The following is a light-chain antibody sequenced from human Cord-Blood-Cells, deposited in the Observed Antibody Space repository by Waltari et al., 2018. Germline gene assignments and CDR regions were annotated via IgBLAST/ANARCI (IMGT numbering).Light chain of an antibody. CDR3: SSYTSSSTWV. J-gene: IGLJ3*02. Sequence: QSALTHPASVSGSPGQSITISCTGTSSDVGGYNYVSWYQQHPGKAPKHMIYDVSKRPSGVSNRFSGSKSGNTASLTISGLQAEDEADYYCSSYTSSSTWVFGGGTKLTVL. CDR1: SSDVGGYNY. V-gene: IGLV2-14*01. CDR2: DVS.